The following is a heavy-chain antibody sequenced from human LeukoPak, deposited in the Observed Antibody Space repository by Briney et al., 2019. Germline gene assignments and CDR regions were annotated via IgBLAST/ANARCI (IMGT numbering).Heavy chain of an antibody. CDR1: GGTFSSYA. J-gene: IGHJ5*02. CDR3: ARDGPYCINGVCHWGLRWFDP. Sequence: SVKVSSKASGGTFSSYAISWVRQAPGQGLEWMGRIIPIFGTANYAQKFQGRVTITTDESTSTAYMELSSLRSEDTAVYYCARDGPYCINGVCHWGLRWFDPWGQGTLVTVSS. D-gene: IGHD2-8*01. V-gene: IGHV1-69*05. CDR2: IIPIFGTA.